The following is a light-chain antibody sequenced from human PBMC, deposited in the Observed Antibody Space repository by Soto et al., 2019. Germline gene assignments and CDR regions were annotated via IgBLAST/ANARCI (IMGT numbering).Light chain of an antibody. CDR3: QQSSSWLT. J-gene: IGKJ5*01. CDR1: QSISSY. CDR2: DAS. V-gene: IGKV3-11*01. Sequence: EIVLTQSPATLSLSPGERATLSCRASQSISSYLNWYQHKPGQAPRLLIYDASNRATGIPARFSGGGSGTDFTLTISSLAPEDFAVYCCQQSSSWLTFGQGTRLEIK.